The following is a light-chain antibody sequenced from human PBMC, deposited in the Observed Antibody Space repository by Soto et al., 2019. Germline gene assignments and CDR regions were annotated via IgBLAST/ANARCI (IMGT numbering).Light chain of an antibody. CDR3: QQRSSWPSIT. CDR1: QSVRTF. V-gene: IGKV3-11*01. Sequence: GFSQSPSTLSLSPGERATLSCRASQSVRTFLAWYQHKPGQAPRLLIYDASNRATGIPARFSGSGSGTDFTLTISSLEPEDSAVYYCQQRSSWPSITFGQGTRLEI. CDR2: DAS. J-gene: IGKJ5*01.